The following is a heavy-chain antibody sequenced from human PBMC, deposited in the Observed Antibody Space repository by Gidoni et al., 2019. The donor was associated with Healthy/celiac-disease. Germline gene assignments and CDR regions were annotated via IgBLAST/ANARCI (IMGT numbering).Heavy chain of an antibody. CDR3: AKNQIYDYGDYEGAFDI. J-gene: IGHJ3*02. D-gene: IGHD4-17*01. CDR1: GYTFTSYD. Sequence: QVQLVHSGAEVKKPGASVKVSFKASGYTFTSYDINWVRQATGQGLEWMGWMNPNSGNTGYAQKFQGRVTMTRNTSISTSYMELSSLRSEDTAVYYCAKNQIYDYGDYEGAFDIWGQGTMVTVSS. V-gene: IGHV1-8*01. CDR2: MNPNSGNT.